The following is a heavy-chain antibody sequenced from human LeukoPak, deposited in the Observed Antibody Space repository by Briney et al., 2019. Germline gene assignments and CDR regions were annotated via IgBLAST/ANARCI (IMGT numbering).Heavy chain of an antibody. CDR3: ARDLRLFSGYDFARYSYYYMDV. D-gene: IGHD5-12*01. CDR2: INPNSGGT. V-gene: IGHV1-2*02. CDR1: GYIFTDYY. J-gene: IGHJ6*03. Sequence: ASVKVSCKASGYIFTDYYVHWVRQAPGQGLEWMGWINPNSGGTNYAQKFRDRVTMTRDTSISTAYMELIRLTSDDTAVYYCARDLRLFSGYDFARYSYYYMDVWGKGTTVTVSS.